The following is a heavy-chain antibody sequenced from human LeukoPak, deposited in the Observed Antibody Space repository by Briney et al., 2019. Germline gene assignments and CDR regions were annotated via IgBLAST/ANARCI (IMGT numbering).Heavy chain of an antibody. CDR1: GFTFSNFG. V-gene: IGHV3-23*01. J-gene: IGHJ6*03. CDR2: ISGNAVAT. D-gene: IGHD2-15*01. Sequence: PGGSLRLSCAASGFTFSNFGMSWVRQAPGKGLEWVSTISGNAVATYYADSVKGRFTISRDNSKNTLYLQINSLEAEDAAIYYCEKRGSGTLLPTYYYYMDVWGKGTTVTVSS. CDR3: EKRGSGTLLPTYYYYMDV.